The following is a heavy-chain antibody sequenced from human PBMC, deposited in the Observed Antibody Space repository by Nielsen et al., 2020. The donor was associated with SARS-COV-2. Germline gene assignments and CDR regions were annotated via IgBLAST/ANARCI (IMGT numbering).Heavy chain of an antibody. CDR2: IKEDGSDK. Sequence: GESLKISCAASGFTFSSYWMTWVRQAPGEGLEWVANIKEDGSDKRYVDSVKGRFTISRDNAKNSMSLQMNSLRVEDTAVYYCARDSSRAADVWGQGTMVTVSP. V-gene: IGHV3-7*01. D-gene: IGHD2-15*01. J-gene: IGHJ3*01. CDR3: ARDSSRAADV. CDR1: GFTFSSYW.